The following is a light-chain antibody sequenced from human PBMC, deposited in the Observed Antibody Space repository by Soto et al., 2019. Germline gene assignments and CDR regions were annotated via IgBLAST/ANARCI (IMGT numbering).Light chain of an antibody. J-gene: IGLJ1*01. V-gene: IGLV2-8*02. Sequence: SELSRVGSGSSSRWQSLPISKTRTSSDVGGYNYVSWYQQHPGKAPKLMIYEVSKRPSGVPDRFSGSKSGNTASLTVSGLQAEDEADYYCSSYAGSNNYVFGTWTKSPS. CDR2: EVS. CDR1: SSDVGGYNY. CDR3: SSYAGSNNYV.